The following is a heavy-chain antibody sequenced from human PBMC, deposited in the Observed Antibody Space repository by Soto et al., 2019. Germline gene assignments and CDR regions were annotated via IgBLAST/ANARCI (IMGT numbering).Heavy chain of an antibody. Sequence: QVQLVESGGGVVQPGRSLRLSCAASGFTFSSYGMHWVRQAPGKGLEGVAVIWYDGSNKYYADSVKGRFTISRDNSKNTLYLQMNSLRAEDTAVYYCAREVRRYCSGGSCFLLGYWGQGTLVTVSS. V-gene: IGHV3-33*01. CDR2: IWYDGSNK. CDR3: AREVRRYCSGGSCFLLGY. D-gene: IGHD2-15*01. J-gene: IGHJ4*02. CDR1: GFTFSSYG.